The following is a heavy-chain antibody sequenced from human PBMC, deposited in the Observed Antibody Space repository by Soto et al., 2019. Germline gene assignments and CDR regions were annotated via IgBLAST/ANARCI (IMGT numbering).Heavy chain of an antibody. CDR1: GYKFTTYF. CDR3: VRGYCTTSPCSGDFQF. CDR2: IHPSGDT. J-gene: IGHJ1*01. V-gene: IGHV1-46*01. D-gene: IGHD2-15*01. Sequence: ASVKVSCKASGYKFTTYFIHWVRQAPGHGLEWMGMIHPSGDTGYAQKFRGRVTRTIDTSTTTAYMELRNLTSEDTAVYFSVRGYCTTSPCSGDFQFWRQGTLVTVSS.